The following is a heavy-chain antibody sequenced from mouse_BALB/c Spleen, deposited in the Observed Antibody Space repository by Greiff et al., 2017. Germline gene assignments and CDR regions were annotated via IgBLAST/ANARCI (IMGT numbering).Heavy chain of an antibody. V-gene: IGHV1-7*01. CDR3: NLFYRSYAMDY. D-gene: IGHD2-14*01. CDR2: INPSTGYT. CDR1: GYTFTSYW. J-gene: IGHJ4*01. Sequence: VQLQQSGAELAKPGASVKMSCKASGYTFTSYWMHWVKQRPGQGLEWIGYINPSTGYTEYNQKFKDKATLTADKSSSTAYMQLSSLTSEDSAVYYCNLFYRSYAMDYWGQGTSVTVSS.